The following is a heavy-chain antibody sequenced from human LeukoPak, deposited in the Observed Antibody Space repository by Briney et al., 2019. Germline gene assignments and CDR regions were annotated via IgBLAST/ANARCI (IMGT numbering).Heavy chain of an antibody. V-gene: IGHV4-34*01. J-gene: IGHJ2*01. CDR1: GGSFSGYY. CDR2: INHSGST. Sequence: SETLSLTCAVYGGSFSGYYWSWIRQPPGKGLEWIGEINHSGSTNYNPSLKSRVTISVDTSKNQFSLKLSSVTAADTAVYYCASSPPTGTTWFFDLWGRGTLVTVPS. CDR3: ASSPPTGTTWFFDL. D-gene: IGHD1-7*01.